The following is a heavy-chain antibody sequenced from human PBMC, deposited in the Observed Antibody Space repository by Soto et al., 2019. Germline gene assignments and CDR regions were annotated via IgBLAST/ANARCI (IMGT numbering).Heavy chain of an antibody. CDR2: IIPIFGTA. CDR3: AREIFVVIISGGRDAFDI. Sequence: QVQLVQSGAEVRKPGSSVKVSCKASGGTFSRHAISWVRQAPGQGLEWMGGIIPIFGTAKYAQKFQGRLTITADESTRTPYMEPSSLTSEDTAVYYCAREIFVVIISGGRDAFDIWGQGTMVTVSS. J-gene: IGHJ3*02. CDR1: GGTFSRHA. V-gene: IGHV1-69*01. D-gene: IGHD3-3*01.